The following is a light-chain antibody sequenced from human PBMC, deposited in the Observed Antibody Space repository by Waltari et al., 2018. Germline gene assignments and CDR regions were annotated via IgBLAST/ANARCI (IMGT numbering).Light chain of an antibody. Sequence: EILLTQSPGTLSLSPGDRATLSCRASQSISRALAWYQQKPGQAPRLLIFDTSKRATGIPDRFSGSGSGTDFSLTISRLEPEDFAVYYCQHYVRLPATFGQGTKVEIK. CDR2: DTS. J-gene: IGKJ2*01. CDR3: QHYVRLPAT. V-gene: IGKV3-20*01. CDR1: QSISRA.